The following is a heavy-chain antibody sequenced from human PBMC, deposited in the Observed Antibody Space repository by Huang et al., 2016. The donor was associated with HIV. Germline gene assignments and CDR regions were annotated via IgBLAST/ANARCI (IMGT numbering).Heavy chain of an antibody. V-gene: IGHV4-39*01. CDR2: IYYSGST. CDR3: ARLPGSITMIRGVITDPY. J-gene: IGHJ4*02. CDR1: GGSIRSDNYY. Sequence: QLQLQESGPGLVKPSETLSLTCTVSGGSIRSDNYYWGWIRQPPGKGLDWIGSIYYSGSTDDNPSLKSRCTITVDTSKNQFSLKMRSVTAADTAVYYCARLPGSITMIRGVITDPYWGQGTLVTVSS. D-gene: IGHD3-10*01.